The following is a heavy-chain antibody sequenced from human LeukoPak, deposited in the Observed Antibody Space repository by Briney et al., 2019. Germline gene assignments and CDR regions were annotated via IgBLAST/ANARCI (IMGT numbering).Heavy chain of an antibody. V-gene: IGHV4-34*01. CDR3: ARYSLTGDGPGLDY. Sequence: SETLSLTCAVYGGSFSGYYWSWIRQPPGKELEWIGEINHSGSTNYNPSLKSRVTISVDTSKNQFSLKLSSVTAADTAVYYCARYSLTGDGPGLDYWGQGTLVTVSS. CDR1: GGSFSGYY. J-gene: IGHJ4*02. D-gene: IGHD7-27*01. CDR2: INHSGST.